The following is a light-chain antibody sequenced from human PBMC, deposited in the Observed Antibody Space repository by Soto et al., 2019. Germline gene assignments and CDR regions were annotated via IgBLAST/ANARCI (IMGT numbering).Light chain of an antibody. CDR1: SSNIGNNF. CDR3: GTWDNSLSTSVV. CDR2: DNN. Sequence: QSVLTQPPSVSAAPGQKGTISCSGSSSNIGNNFVSWYQQLPGTAPKLLIFDNNKRPSGIPDRYSGSKSCTSATLGITGVQTGDEAEYYCGTWDNSLSTSVVFGGGTKLTVL. V-gene: IGLV1-51*01. J-gene: IGLJ2*01.